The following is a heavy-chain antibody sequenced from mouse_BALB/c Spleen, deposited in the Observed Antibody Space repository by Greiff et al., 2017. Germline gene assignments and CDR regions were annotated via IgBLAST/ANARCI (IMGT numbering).Heavy chain of an antibody. D-gene: IGHD1-1*01. J-gene: IGHJ2*01. CDR3: ARSYGSSLDY. Sequence: LEESGAELVRPGSSVKISCKASGYAFRSYWMNWVKQRPGQGLEWIGQIYPGDGDTNYNGKFKGKATLTADKSSSTAYMQLSSLTSEDSAVYFCARSYGSSLDYWGQGTTLTVSS. V-gene: IGHV1-80*01. CDR2: IYPGDGDT. CDR1: GYAFRSYW.